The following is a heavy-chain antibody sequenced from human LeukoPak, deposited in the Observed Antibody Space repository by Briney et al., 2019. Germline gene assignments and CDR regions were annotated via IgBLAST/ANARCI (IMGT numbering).Heavy chain of an antibody. J-gene: IGHJ4*02. D-gene: IGHD2-2*01. CDR1: GGSISSDY. Sequence: SETLSLTWTVSGGSISSDYWSWIRQPPGKGLEWIGYIYYSGSTNYNPSLKSRVTISVDTSKNQFSLKLSSVTAADTAVYYCAVGVPAAILGYWGQGTLATVSS. CDR3: AVGVPAAILGY. CDR2: IYYSGST. V-gene: IGHV4-59*01.